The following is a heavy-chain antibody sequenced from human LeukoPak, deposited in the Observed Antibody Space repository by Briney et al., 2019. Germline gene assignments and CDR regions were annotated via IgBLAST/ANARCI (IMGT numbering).Heavy chain of an antibody. CDR3: ARGPPEHPQGY. D-gene: IGHD1-14*01. J-gene: IGHJ4*02. CDR2: MNPNSGNT. Sequence: GASVKVSCKASGYTFTSYDINWVRQATGQGLEWMGWMNPNSGNTGYAQKFQGRDTMTRNPSISTAYMELSSLTSEDSAVYYCARGPPEHPQGYWGQGTLVTVSS. CDR1: GYTFTSYD. V-gene: IGHV1-8*01.